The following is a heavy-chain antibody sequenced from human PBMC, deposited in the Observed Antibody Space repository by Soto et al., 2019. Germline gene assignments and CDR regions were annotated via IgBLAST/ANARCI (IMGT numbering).Heavy chain of an antibody. Sequence: PGESLRLSCSASGFSITDYAMSWVRQAPGKGLEWVSSISDSGTKTFYGDSVKGRFAISRDTSKNTVYMQMNNLRAEDTALYYCAKDGIRKDDYWGQGTVVT. CDR3: AKDGIRKDDY. J-gene: IGHJ4*02. CDR2: ISDSGTKT. CDR1: GFSITDYA. V-gene: IGHV3-23*01.